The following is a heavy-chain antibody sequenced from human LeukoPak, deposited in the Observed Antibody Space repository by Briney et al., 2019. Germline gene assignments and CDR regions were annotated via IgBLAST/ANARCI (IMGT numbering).Heavy chain of an antibody. J-gene: IGHJ6*03. CDR1: GGTFSSYA. V-gene: IGHV1-69*06. Sequence: SVKVSCKASGGTFSSYAISWVRQAPGQGLEWMGGIIPIFGTANYAQKFQGRVTITADKSTSTAYMELSSLRSEDTAVYYCARDRAGYCSGGSCYSSDYYYYYYMDVWGKGTTVTISS. CDR3: ARDRAGYCSGGSCYSSDYYYYYYMDV. CDR2: IIPIFGTA. D-gene: IGHD2-15*01.